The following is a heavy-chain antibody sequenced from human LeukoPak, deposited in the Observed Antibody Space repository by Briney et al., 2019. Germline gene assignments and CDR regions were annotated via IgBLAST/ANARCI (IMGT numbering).Heavy chain of an antibody. CDR3: ARKMSSIPDGGLDY. Sequence: RGSLRLSCAASGFTFSSYSMNWVRQAPGKGLEWVSSISSSSSYIYYADSVKGRFTISRDNAKNSLYLQMNSLRAEDTAVYYCARKMSSIPDGGLDYWGQGTLVTVSS. D-gene: IGHD3-3*02. CDR1: GFTFSSYS. CDR2: ISSSSSYI. V-gene: IGHV3-21*01. J-gene: IGHJ4*02.